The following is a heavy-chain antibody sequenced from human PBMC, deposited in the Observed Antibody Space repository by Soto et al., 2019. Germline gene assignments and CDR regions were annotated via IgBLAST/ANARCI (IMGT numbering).Heavy chain of an antibody. Sequence: GGSLRLSCAASGFTFSSYAMHWVRQAPGKGLEWVAVISYDGSNKYYADSVKGRFTISRDNSKNTLYLQMNSLRAEDTAVYYCARSVRITMVRGEKIYYYYGMDVWGQGTTVTVSS. J-gene: IGHJ6*02. D-gene: IGHD3-10*01. CDR2: ISYDGSNK. CDR3: ARSVRITMVRGEKIYYYYGMDV. V-gene: IGHV3-30-3*01. CDR1: GFTFSSYA.